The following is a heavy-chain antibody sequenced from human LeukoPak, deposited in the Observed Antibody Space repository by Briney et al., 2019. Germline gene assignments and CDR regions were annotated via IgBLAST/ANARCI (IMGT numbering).Heavy chain of an antibody. CDR3: ASSRRSGSYYYYYYYMDV. CDR1: GFTFSSYA. V-gene: IGHV3-23*01. D-gene: IGHD1-26*01. CDR2: IRSSGSST. J-gene: IGHJ6*03. Sequence: GGSLRLSCAASGFTFSSYAMSWVRQAPGKGLEWVSAIRSSGSSTYYADSVKGRLTISRDNSKNTLYLQMNSLRAEDTAVYYCASSRRSGSYYYYYYYMDVWGKGTTVTVSS.